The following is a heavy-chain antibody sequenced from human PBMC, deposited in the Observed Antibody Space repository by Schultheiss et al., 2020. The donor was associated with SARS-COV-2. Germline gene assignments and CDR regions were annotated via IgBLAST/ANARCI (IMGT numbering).Heavy chain of an antibody. V-gene: IGHV3-9*01. D-gene: IGHD2-15*01. CDR3: ARELEPYCSGGSCSDRWFDP. CDR1: GFTFDDYA. Sequence: GGSLRLSCAASGFTFDDYAMHWVRQAPGKGLEWVSGISWNSGSIGYADSVKGRFTISRDNAKNSLYLQMNSLRAEDTALYYCARELEPYCSGGSCSDRWFDPWGQGTLVTVSS. J-gene: IGHJ5*02. CDR2: ISWNSGSI.